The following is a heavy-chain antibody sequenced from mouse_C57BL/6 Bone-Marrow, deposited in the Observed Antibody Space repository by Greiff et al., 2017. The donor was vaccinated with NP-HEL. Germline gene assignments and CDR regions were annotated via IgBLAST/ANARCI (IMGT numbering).Heavy chain of an antibody. CDR1: GFSLTSYA. D-gene: IGHD1-1*01. CDR2: IWTGGGT. J-gene: IGHJ1*03. Sequence: VQGVESGPGLVAPSQSLSISCTASGFSLTSYAISWVRQPPGKGLEWLGVIWTGGGTNSTLALKSRLSISKDNSKSQVFLKMNSQETDDAARYYCARKGTTVVATYWYLDVWGTGTTVTVSS. V-gene: IGHV2-9-1*01. CDR3: ARKGTTVVATYWYLDV.